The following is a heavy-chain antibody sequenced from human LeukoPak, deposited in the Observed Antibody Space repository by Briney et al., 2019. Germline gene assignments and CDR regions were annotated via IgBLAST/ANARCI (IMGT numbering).Heavy chain of an antibody. V-gene: IGHV4-4*07. CDR3: AREGDYGDYSKSFYYMDV. D-gene: IGHD4-17*01. J-gene: IGHJ6*03. Sequence: PSETLSLTCTVSGGYIGSYYWSWIRQPAGKGLEWIGRIYTSENTDYNPSLKSRVTMSVDMSTSQFSLRLTSVTAADTAVYYCAREGDYGDYSKSFYYMDVWGKGATVTVSS. CDR1: GGYIGSYY. CDR2: IYTSENT.